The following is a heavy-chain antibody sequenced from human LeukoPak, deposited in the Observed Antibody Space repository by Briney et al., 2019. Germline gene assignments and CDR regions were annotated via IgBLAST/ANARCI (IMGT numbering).Heavy chain of an antibody. CDR1: DGSFSDYY. Sequence: SETLSLTCGVYDGSFSDYYWSWIRQPPGKGLEWIGYIYYSGSTNYNPSLKSRVTISVDTSKNQFSLKLSSVTAADTAVYYCARTTEGGYTYDYFYYYYMDVWGKGTTVTISS. D-gene: IGHD5-18*01. V-gene: IGHV4-59*01. CDR3: ARTTEGGYTYDYFYYYYMDV. CDR2: IYYSGST. J-gene: IGHJ6*03.